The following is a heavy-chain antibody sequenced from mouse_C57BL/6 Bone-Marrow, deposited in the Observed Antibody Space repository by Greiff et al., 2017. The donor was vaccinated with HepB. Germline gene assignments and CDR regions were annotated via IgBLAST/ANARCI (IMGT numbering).Heavy chain of an antibody. CDR3: ASLLLRGGFAY. CDR1: GYTFTSYW. J-gene: IGHJ3*01. CDR2: IDPSDSYT. D-gene: IGHD1-1*01. Sequence: VQLQQSGAELVMPGASVKLSCKASGYTFTSYWMHWVKQRPGQGLEWIGEIDPSDSYTNYNQKFKGKSTLTVDKSSSTAYMQLSSLTSEDSAVYYCASLLLRGGFAYWGQGTLVTVSA. V-gene: IGHV1-69*01.